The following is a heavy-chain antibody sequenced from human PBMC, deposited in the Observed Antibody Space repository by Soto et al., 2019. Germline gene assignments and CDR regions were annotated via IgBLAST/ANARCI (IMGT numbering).Heavy chain of an antibody. J-gene: IGHJ4*02. CDR1: GFGFGFIFSNYA. CDR2: ISGSGGST. Sequence: EVQLLESGGGLVQPGGSLRLSCAASGFGFGFIFSNYAMSWVRQAPGKGLEWVSAISGSGGSTYYADSVKGHFTISRDNSKNTLHLQMNSLRAADTAVYYCARRTTYTSGGFDYWGQGTLVTVSS. CDR3: ARRTTYTSGGFDY. V-gene: IGHV3-23*01. D-gene: IGHD6-19*01.